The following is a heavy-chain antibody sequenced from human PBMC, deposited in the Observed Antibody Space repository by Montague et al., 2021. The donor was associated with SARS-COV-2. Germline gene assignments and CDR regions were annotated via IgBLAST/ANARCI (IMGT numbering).Heavy chain of an antibody. Sequence: SLRLSCAASGFTFSSYAMHWVRQAPGKGLEWVAVISYDGSNKYYADSVKGRFTISRDNSKNTLYLQMNSLRAEDTAVYYCARDGREGLLWFGELLFGWFDPWGQGTLVPVSS. CDR3: ARDGREGLLWFGELLFGWFDP. D-gene: IGHD3-10*01. CDR2: ISYDGSNK. V-gene: IGHV3-30*04. J-gene: IGHJ5*02. CDR1: GFTFSSYA.